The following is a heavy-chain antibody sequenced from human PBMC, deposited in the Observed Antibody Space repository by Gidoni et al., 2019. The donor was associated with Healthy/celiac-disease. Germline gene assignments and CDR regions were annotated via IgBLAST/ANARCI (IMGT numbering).Heavy chain of an antibody. CDR3: ARGDIVVVPAAIPLYYFDY. J-gene: IGHJ4*02. CDR1: GGSIRSTS. D-gene: IGHD2-2*02. V-gene: IGHV4-59*01. CDR2: ISYSGST. Sequence: QVQLQESGPGLVKPSATLSLTCTVSGGSIRSTSWSWIRQPPGKGLEWIGYISYSGSTNYNPSLKSRVTISVDTSKNQFSLKLSSVTAADTAVYYCARGDIVVVPAAIPLYYFDYWGQGTLVTVSS.